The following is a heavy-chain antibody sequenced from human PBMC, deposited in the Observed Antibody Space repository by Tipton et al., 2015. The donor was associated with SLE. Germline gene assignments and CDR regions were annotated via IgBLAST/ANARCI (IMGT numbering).Heavy chain of an antibody. CDR3: SGGGGNSSGGLVF. CDR2: IYYSGST. Sequence: TLSLTCTVSGGSISSYYWSWIRQPPGKGLEWIGYIYYSGSTNYNPSLKSRVTISVDTSKNQFSLQLSSVTAAGTAVYYCSGGGGNSSGGLVFWGQGTLVTVSS. V-gene: IGHV4-59*01. CDR1: GGSISSYY. J-gene: IGHJ1*01. D-gene: IGHD6-19*01.